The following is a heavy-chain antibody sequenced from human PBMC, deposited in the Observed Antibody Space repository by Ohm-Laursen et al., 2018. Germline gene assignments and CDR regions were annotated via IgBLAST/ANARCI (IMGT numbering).Heavy chain of an antibody. CDR1: GFTFSSYA. V-gene: IGHV3-23*01. CDR3: ANHGHRKTETYYFDY. CDR2: ISGSGGST. Sequence: SLRLSCTASGFTFSSYAMSWVRQAPGKGLEWVSAISGSGGSTYYADSVKGRFTISRDNSKNTLYLQMNSLRAEDTAVYYCANHGHRKTETYYFDYWGQGTLVTVSS. J-gene: IGHJ4*02. D-gene: IGHD1-14*01.